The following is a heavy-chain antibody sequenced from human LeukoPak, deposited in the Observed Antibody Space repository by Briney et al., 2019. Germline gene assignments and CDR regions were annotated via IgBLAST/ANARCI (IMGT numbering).Heavy chain of an antibody. V-gene: IGHV4-30-4*08. Sequence: SETLSLTCTVSGGSISSSSYYWGWIRQPPGKGLEWIGYIYYSGSTYYNPSLKSRVTISVDTSKNQFSLKLSSVTAADTAVYYCARVIAAAAGFDYWGQGTLVTVSS. D-gene: IGHD6-13*01. J-gene: IGHJ4*02. CDR1: GGSISSSSYY. CDR2: IYYSGST. CDR3: ARVIAAAAGFDY.